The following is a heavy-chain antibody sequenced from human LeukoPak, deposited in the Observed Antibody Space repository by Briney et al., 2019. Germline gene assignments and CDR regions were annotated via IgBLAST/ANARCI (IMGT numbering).Heavy chain of an antibody. CDR1: GFAFSSNW. CDR3: AKDRYGGSPRYAFDI. J-gene: IGHJ3*02. V-gene: IGHV3-74*01. D-gene: IGHD4-23*01. Sequence: PGGSLRLSCAASGFAFSSNWMHWVRQAPGKGLVWVSHINTDARTIAYADFVKGRFTISRDNAKNTLYLQMNSLRAEDTAVYYCAKDRYGGSPRYAFDIWGQGTMVTVSS. CDR2: INTDARTI.